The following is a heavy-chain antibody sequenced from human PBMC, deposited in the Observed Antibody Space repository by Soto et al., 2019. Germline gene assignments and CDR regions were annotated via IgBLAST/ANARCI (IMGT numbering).Heavy chain of an antibody. CDR1: GGSISSYK. J-gene: IGHJ3*02. CDR3: ARDYRYAILTGRDAFDI. CDR2: IYYSGST. V-gene: IGHV4-59*01. D-gene: IGHD3-9*01. Sequence: PXETLSLTCTVSGGSISSYKWSWIRQPPGKGLEWIGYIYYSGSTNYNPSLKSRVTISVDTSKNQFSLKLSSVKAADTAVYYCARDYRYAILTGRDAFDIWGQGTMVTVSS.